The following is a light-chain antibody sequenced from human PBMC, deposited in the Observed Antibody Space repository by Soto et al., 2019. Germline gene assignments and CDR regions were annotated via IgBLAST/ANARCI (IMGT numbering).Light chain of an antibody. Sequence: DFQMTQSPSTLSSSVGDRVTITCRASQNIRSRLAWYQQKPGKAPKLLIYDASSLESGVPSRFSGSGSGTEFTLTISSLQPDDFATYYCQQYNSYPLTFGGGTKVDIK. CDR2: DAS. J-gene: IGKJ4*01. V-gene: IGKV1-5*01. CDR3: QQYNSYPLT. CDR1: QNIRSR.